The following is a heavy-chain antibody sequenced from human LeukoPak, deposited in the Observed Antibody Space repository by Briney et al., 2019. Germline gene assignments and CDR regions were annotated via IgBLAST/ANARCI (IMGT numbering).Heavy chain of an antibody. CDR1: GYSFTSYR. CDR3: ARPQYYDFWSGRQQTYYFDY. J-gene: IGHJ4*02. CDR2: IYPGDSDT. Sequence: GESLKISCKGSGYSFTSYRIGWVRQMPGKGLEWMGIIYPGDSDTRYSPSFQGQVTISADKSISTAYLQWSSLKASDTAMYYCARPQYYDFWSGRQQTYYFDYWGQGTLVTVSS. D-gene: IGHD3-3*01. V-gene: IGHV5-51*01.